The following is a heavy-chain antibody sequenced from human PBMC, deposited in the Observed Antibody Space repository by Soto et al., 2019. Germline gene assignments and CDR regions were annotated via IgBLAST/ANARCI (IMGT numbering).Heavy chain of an antibody. D-gene: IGHD3-22*01. Sequence: ASVKVSCKASGYTFTGYYMHWVRQAPGQGLEWMGWINPNSGGTNYAQKFQGRVTMTRDTSISTAYMELSRLRSDDTAVYYCARDDSSGYYPFDYWRQGTLVTVSS. CDR3: ARDDSSGYYPFDY. J-gene: IGHJ4*02. CDR2: INPNSGGT. V-gene: IGHV1-2*02. CDR1: GYTFTGYY.